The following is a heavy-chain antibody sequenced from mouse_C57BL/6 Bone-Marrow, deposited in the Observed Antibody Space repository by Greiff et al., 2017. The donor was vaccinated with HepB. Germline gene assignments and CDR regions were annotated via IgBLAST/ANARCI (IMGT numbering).Heavy chain of an antibody. Sequence: EVKLQESGAELVRPGASVKLSCTASGFNIKDDYMHWVEQRPEQGLEWIGCIDPENGDTEYASKFQGKATITADTSSNTAYLQLSSLTSEDTAVYYCTSWDEAYWGQGTLVTVSA. V-gene: IGHV14-4*01. CDR1: GFNIKDDY. J-gene: IGHJ3*01. D-gene: IGHD4-1*01. CDR2: IDPENGDT. CDR3: TSWDEAY.